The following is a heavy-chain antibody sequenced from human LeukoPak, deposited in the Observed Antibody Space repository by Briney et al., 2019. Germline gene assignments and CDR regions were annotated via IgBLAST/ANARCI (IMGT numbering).Heavy chain of an antibody. CDR2: ISSDGNT. Sequence: GGSLRLSCAASGFTVSSSSMNWVRLGPGKGLEWVSVISSDGNTYYADSVKGRFTISRDNSRNTLSLQMHGLRADDTAVYYCARGQEQFSSPWQWGPRRKNFYYYGMDVWGQGTRSPCP. J-gene: IGHJ6*02. CDR3: ARGQEQFSSPWQWGPRRKNFYYYGMDV. D-gene: IGHD6-19*01. V-gene: IGHV3-66*01. CDR1: GFTVSSSS.